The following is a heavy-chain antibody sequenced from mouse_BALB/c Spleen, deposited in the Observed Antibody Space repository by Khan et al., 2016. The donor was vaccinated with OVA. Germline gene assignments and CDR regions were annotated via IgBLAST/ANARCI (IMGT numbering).Heavy chain of an antibody. V-gene: IGHV14-3*02. Sequence: EVKLVESRAELLKPGASVKLSCTSSGFNIKDTYMHWVKQRPEQGLEWIGRIDPANGNTKFDPKFQGKATITADKSSNTAYLQLSSLTSEDTAVYYCATLYGNPLAYWGQGTLVTVSA. CDR2: IDPANGNT. CDR3: ATLYGNPLAY. D-gene: IGHD2-1*01. CDR1: GFNIKDTY. J-gene: IGHJ3*01.